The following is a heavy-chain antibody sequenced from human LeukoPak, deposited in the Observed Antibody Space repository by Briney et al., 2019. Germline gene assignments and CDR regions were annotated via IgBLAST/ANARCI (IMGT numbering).Heavy chain of an antibody. CDR1: GFTFSSYA. Sequence: PGRSLRLSCAASGFTFSSYAMHWVRQAPGKGLEWVAVISYDGSNKYYADSVKGRFTISRDNSKNTLHLQMNSLRAEDTAVYYCARGYYDSSGYYSSFDYWGQGTLVTVSS. CDR2: ISYDGSNK. D-gene: IGHD3-22*01. CDR3: ARGYYDSSGYYSSFDY. J-gene: IGHJ4*02. V-gene: IGHV3-30*04.